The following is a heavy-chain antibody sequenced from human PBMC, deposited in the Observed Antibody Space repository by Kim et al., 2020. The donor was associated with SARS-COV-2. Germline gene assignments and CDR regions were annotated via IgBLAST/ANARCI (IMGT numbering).Heavy chain of an antibody. J-gene: IGHJ6*02. D-gene: IGHD2-2*01. CDR1: GFTLSTYD. CDR3: AINPSASGATGGV. CDR2: ISRSDGTT. Sequence: GGSLRLSCEASGFTLSTYDMSWVRQAPGKGLDWVSTISRSDGTTFYADYAKGRFTISRDTSKNTLSLQMNNLIAEDTALYYCAINPSASGATGGVWGQGTSVTVSS. V-gene: IGHV3-23*01.